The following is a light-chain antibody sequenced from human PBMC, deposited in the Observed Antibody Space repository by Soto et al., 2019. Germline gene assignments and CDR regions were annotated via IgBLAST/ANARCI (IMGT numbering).Light chain of an antibody. J-gene: IGKJ3*01. CDR2: GAS. CDR1: QSVSSN. V-gene: IGKV3-15*01. Sequence: EIVMTQSPATLSVSPGERATLSCRASQSVSSNLAWYQKKSGQAPRLLIYGASTRAAGIPARFSGSGSGTEFTLTISSRQSEDFEVYYCQQSKSWPGVTFGPGTKVDVK. CDR3: QQSKSWPGVT.